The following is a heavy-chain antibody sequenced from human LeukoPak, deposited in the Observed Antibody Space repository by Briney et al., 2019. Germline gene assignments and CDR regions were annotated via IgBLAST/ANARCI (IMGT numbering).Heavy chain of an antibody. D-gene: IGHD3-3*01. CDR1: GGTFSSYA. CDR2: IIPIFGIA. CDR3: AQGSLRFLNGMDV. J-gene: IGHJ6*02. Sequence: SVKVSCKASGGTFSSYAISWVRQAPGQGLEWMGRIIPIFGIANYAQKFQGRVTITADKSMSTAYMELSSLRSEDTAVYYCAQGSLRFLNGMDVWGQGTTVTVSS. V-gene: IGHV1-69*04.